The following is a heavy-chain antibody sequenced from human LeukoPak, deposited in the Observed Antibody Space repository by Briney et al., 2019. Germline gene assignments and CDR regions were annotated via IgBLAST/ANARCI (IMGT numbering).Heavy chain of an antibody. D-gene: IGHD4/OR15-4a*01. Sequence: PGGSLRLSCKVSGFTVSSNSWSWVRQAPGKGLEWVSAFSGSGGSTYYADSVKGRFTISRDNSKNTLFLQMNSLRAEDTAVYYCARSGLSRFDYWGQGTLVTVSS. J-gene: IGHJ4*02. CDR1: GFTVSSNS. V-gene: IGHV3-23*01. CDR2: FSGSGGST. CDR3: ARSGLSRFDY.